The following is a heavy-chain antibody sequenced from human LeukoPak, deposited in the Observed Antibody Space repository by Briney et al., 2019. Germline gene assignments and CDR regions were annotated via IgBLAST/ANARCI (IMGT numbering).Heavy chain of an antibody. CDR1: GFTFSNYA. CDR2: IRGGSGTI. V-gene: IGHV3-23*01. CDR3: AKDAPRSSGWYRGAFDI. J-gene: IGHJ3*02. Sequence: PGGSLRLSCAASGFTFSNYAMGWVRQAPGEGLEWVSAIRGGSGTIYYADSVRGRFTISRDNSKNTLYLQMNSLRAEDTALYYCAKDAPRSSGWYRGAFDIWGRGTMVTVSS. D-gene: IGHD6-19*01.